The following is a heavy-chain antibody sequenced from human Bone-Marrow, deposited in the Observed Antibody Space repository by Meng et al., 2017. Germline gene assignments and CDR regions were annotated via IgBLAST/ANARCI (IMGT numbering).Heavy chain of an antibody. CDR2: IYPGDSDT. V-gene: IGHV5-51*01. CDR1: GYSFTSYW. J-gene: IGHJ3*01. D-gene: IGHD2-15*01. CDR3: SRRIVVVEGGTRWPGDFDL. Sequence: GGSLRLSCKGSGYSFTSYWIGWVRQMPGKGLEWLGIIYPGDSDTRYSPSFQGQVTISADKSITTAYLQWRSVKASDTAMYYCSRRIVVVEGGTRWPGDFDLWGQGTMVTVSS.